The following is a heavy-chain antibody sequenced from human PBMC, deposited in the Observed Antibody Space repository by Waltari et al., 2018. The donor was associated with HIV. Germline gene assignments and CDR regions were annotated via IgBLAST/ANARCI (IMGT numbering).Heavy chain of an antibody. CDR3: TRVFRGTINYFDSRLGH. CDR2: NNPNRGGT. CDR1: GFTFSDYY. V-gene: IGHV1-2*02. D-gene: IGHD3-22*01. Sequence: QVQLVQSGAEVKKPGASVKVSCQASGFTFSDYYMHWVRQAPGQGLEWMGWNNPNRGGTRYSEKFQGRVTMTRDTSISTAYMELFRLRFDDTAIYYCTRVFRGTINYFDSRLGHWGQGTLVTVSS. J-gene: IGHJ4*02.